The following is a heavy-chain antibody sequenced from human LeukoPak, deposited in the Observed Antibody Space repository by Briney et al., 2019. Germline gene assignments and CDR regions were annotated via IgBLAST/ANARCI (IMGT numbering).Heavy chain of an antibody. D-gene: IGHD3-10*01. CDR2: VYYSGST. Sequence: PSETLSLTCTVSGGSISSSGYYWDWIRQPPGKGLEWIGNVYYSGSTYYNPSLKSRVTISVDTSKNQFSLKLSSVTAADTAVYYCARLYFGSGRSWGQGTLVTVSS. J-gene: IGHJ4*02. CDR1: GGSISSSGYY. V-gene: IGHV4-39*01. CDR3: ARLYFGSGRS.